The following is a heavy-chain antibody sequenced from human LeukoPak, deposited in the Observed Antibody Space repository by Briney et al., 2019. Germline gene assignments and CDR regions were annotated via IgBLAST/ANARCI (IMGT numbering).Heavy chain of an antibody. D-gene: IGHD2-2*02. J-gene: IGHJ4*02. CDR2: VYYSGST. V-gene: IGHV4-30-4*08. CDR3: ARSPGYCSSSTCYTDFHY. CDR1: GGSISSGDYY. Sequence: SQTLSLTCTVSGGSISSGDYYWNWIRQPPGKGLEWIGYVYYSGSTYYNPSLKSRFITSVDTSKNQFSLKLSSVTAADTAVYYCARSPGYCSSSTCYTDFHYWGQGNLVTVSS.